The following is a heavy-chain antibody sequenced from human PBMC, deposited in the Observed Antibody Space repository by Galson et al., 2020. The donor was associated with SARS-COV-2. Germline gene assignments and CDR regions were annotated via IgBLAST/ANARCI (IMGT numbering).Heavy chain of an antibody. Sequence: NSGGSLRLSCAASGFPFSTYSMNWVRLAPGKGLEWVSSISTSSSYTYYVDSVKGRFSISRDNPRNSLYLQMNSLRAEDTAVYYCARDEGIRGYTSVALYSVMGAWGHGTTLSVS. J-gene: IGHJ6*02. D-gene: IGHD5-18*01. CDR3: ARDEGIRGYTSVALYSVMGA. CDR1: GFPFSTYS. CDR2: ISTSSSYT. V-gene: IGHV3-21*01.